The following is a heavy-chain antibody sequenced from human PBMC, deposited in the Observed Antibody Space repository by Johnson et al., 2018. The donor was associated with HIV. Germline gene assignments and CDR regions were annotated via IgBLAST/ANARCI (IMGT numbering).Heavy chain of an antibody. D-gene: IGHD1-26*01. CDR3: ATGVGATIWEDAFDM. J-gene: IGHJ3*02. CDR2: IGTAGDT. Sequence: VQLVESGGGLVQPGGSLRLSCAASGFTFSSYDMHWVRQATGKGLEWVSAIGTAGDTYYPGAVKGRFIISRENAKNSLYLQMNSLRVGDTAVYYCATGVGATIWEDAFDMWGQGTMVTVSS. CDR1: GFTFSSYD. V-gene: IGHV3-13*01.